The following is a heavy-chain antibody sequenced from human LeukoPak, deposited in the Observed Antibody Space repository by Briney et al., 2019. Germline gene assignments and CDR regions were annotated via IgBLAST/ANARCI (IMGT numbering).Heavy chain of an antibody. CDR2: ISYDGSNK. D-gene: IGHD3-22*01. Sequence: GGSLRLSCAAPGFTFSSYGMHWVRQAPGKGLEWVAVISYDGSNKYYADSVKGRFTISRDNSKNTLYLQMNSLRAEDTAVYYCAKGEWLLRYFDYWGQGTLVTVSS. CDR1: GFTFSSYG. CDR3: AKGEWLLRYFDY. V-gene: IGHV3-30*18. J-gene: IGHJ4*02.